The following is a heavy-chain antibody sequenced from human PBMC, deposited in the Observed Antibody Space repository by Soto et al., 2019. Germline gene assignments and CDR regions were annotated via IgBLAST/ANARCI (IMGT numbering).Heavy chain of an antibody. CDR1: GGSISSGGYY. D-gene: IGHD3-10*01. Sequence: SETLSLTCTVSGGSISSGGYYWSWIRQHPGKGLEWIGYIYYSGSTYYNPSLKSRVTISVDTSKNQFSLKLSSVTAADTAVYYCARDAFPYYYGSEKDENWFDPWGQGTLVTVSS. V-gene: IGHV4-31*03. J-gene: IGHJ5*02. CDR3: ARDAFPYYYGSEKDENWFDP. CDR2: IYYSGST.